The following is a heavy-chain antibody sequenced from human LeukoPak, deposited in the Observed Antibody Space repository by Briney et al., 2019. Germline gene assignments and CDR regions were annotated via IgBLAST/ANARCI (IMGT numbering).Heavy chain of an antibody. D-gene: IGHD3-10*01. CDR3: ARLIYGSGSYYKDY. Sequence: SETLSLTCTVSRDSISSYSWSWIRQPPGKGLESIGDIYSSGTTKYNPSLKSRVTISVDMSRNQFSLKLTSVTAADTAVYYCARLIYGSGSYYKDYWGQGTLVTVSS. J-gene: IGHJ4*02. CDR2: IYSSGTT. V-gene: IGHV4-59*08. CDR1: RDSISSYS.